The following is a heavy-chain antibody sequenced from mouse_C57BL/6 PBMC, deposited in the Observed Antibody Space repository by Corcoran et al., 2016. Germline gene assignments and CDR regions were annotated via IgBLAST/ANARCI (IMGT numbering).Heavy chain of an antibody. D-gene: IGHD4-1*01. CDR1: GYTFTDYY. J-gene: IGHJ2*01. V-gene: IGHV1-26*01. Sequence: EVQLQQSGPELVKPGASVKISCKASGYTFTDYYMNWVKQSHGKSLEWIGDINPNNGGTSYNQKFKGKATLTVDKSSSTAYMELRSLTSEDSAVYYCARGELGRHVDYWGQGTTLTVSS. CDR3: ARGELGRHVDY. CDR2: INPNNGGT.